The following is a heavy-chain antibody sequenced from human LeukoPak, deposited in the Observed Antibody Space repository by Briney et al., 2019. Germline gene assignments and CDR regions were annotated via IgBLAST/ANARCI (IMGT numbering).Heavy chain of an antibody. CDR3: ARVHHYYDSSGYYY. V-gene: IGHV3-7*01. D-gene: IGHD3-22*01. CDR2: IKQDGSEK. Sequence: GGSLRLSCAASGFTFSSYWMSWVRQAPGKGLEWVANIKQDGSEKYYVDSVKGRFTISRDNAKNSLYLQMNSLRAEDTAVYYCARVHHYYDSSGYYYWGQGTLVTVSS. J-gene: IGHJ4*02. CDR1: GFTFSSYW.